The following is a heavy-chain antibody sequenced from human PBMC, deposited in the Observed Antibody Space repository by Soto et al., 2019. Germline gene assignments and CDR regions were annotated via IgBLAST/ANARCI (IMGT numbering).Heavy chain of an antibody. D-gene: IGHD6-19*01. Sequence: PGESLKISCAASGFTFSNYDMHWVRQTTGKGLEWVSAIGTTGDPYYPGSMKGRFTISRDNAKNSLYLQMNSLTVEDTGVYFCGRGSSGWYSEVDFWGQGALVTVSS. J-gene: IGHJ4*02. CDR3: GRGSSGWYSEVDF. CDR2: IGTTGDP. CDR1: GFTFSNYD. V-gene: IGHV3-13*05.